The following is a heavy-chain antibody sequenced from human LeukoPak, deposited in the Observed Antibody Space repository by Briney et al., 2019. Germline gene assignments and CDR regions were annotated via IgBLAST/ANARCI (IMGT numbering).Heavy chain of an antibody. Sequence: GESLQISCKGSGFSFTNYWIGWVRQIPRRGLEWMGIIQPDHSATSYTPSFRSPAPIPAAKSISTASLHWRSLTASNPAMYYCARQPYWGSGTHCDYGGQETRVSVSS. V-gene: IGHV5-51*01. CDR3: ARQPYWGSGTHCDY. D-gene: IGHD3-10*01. CDR1: GFSFTNYW. J-gene: IGHJ4*02. CDR2: IQPDHSAT.